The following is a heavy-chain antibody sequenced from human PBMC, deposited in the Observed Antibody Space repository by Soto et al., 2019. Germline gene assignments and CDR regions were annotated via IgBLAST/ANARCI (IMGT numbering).Heavy chain of an antibody. D-gene: IGHD1-26*01. CDR2: IGIYANT. CDR3: AMESTVGSPGDYCDS. V-gene: IGHV3-23*01. CDR1: GFTFSSYD. Sequence: EVELLESGGDLVQPGGSLRLSCAASGFTFSSYDINWVRQAPGKGLEWVSAIGIYANTYYAGSVKGRFTISRDDSKHTLYLQLIILRGANTAVYYCAMESTVGSPGDYCDSWGQGTRVTVSS. J-gene: IGHJ4*02.